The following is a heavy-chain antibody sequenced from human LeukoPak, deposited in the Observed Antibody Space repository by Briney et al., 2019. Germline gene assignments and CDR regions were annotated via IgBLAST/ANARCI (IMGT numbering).Heavy chain of an antibody. D-gene: IGHD3-22*01. CDR2: ISGSGGST. CDR1: GFTFSSYG. J-gene: IGHJ4*02. V-gene: IGHV3-23*01. CDR3: ANYDSSGYPLRVFDY. Sequence: GGSLRLSCAASGFTFSSYGMHWVRQAPGKGLEWVSAISGSGGSTYYADSVKGRFTISRDNSKNTLYLQMNSLRAEDTAVYYCANYDSSGYPLRVFDYWGQGTLVTVSS.